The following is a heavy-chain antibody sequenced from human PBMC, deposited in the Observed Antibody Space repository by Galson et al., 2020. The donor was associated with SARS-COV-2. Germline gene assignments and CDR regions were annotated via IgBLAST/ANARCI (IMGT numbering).Heavy chain of an antibody. D-gene: IGHD3-22*01. J-gene: IGHJ5*02. Sequence: ASVKVSCKASGYTFTSYDINWVRQATGQGLEWMGWMNPNSGNTGYAQKFQGRVTMTRNTSLSTAYMELSSLRSEATAVYYCARGQRIFYYYDGSGYYFDPWGQGTLVSVSS. V-gene: IGHV1-8*01. CDR3: ARGQRIFYYYDGSGYYFDP. CDR2: MNPNSGNT. CDR1: GYTFTSYD.